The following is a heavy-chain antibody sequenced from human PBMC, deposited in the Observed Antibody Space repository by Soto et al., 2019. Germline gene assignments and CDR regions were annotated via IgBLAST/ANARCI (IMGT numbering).Heavy chain of an antibody. V-gene: IGHV1-8*01. J-gene: IGHJ4*02. Sequence: QVQLVQSGAEVKKPGASVKVSCQASGYTFNIYDIHWVRQATGQGLEWMGWMNPKRGDTTYAQKFQGRVTMTRDTTISTAYMELSSLSSDDSALYYCARVAGSGVFIYYWGQGTQVTVSS. CDR2: MNPKRGDT. CDR1: GYTFNIYD. CDR3: ARVAGSGVFIYY. D-gene: IGHD3-10*01.